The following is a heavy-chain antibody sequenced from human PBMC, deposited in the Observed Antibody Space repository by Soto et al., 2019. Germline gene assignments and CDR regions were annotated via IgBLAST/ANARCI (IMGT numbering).Heavy chain of an antibody. D-gene: IGHD3-3*01. J-gene: IGHJ4*02. CDR1: GGSVSSGSYY. V-gene: IGHV4-61*01. Sequence: PSETLSLTCTVSGGSVSSGSYYWSWIRQPPGKGLEWIGYIYYRGSTNYNPSLKSRVTISVDTSKNQFSLKLSSVTAADTAVYYCASVDYGFWSGSDYWGQGTLVTVSS. CDR3: ASVDYGFWSGSDY. CDR2: IYYRGST.